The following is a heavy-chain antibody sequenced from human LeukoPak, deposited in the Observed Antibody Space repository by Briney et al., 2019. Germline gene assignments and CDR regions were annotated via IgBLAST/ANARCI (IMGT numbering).Heavy chain of an antibody. V-gene: IGHV3-7*01. J-gene: IGHJ4*02. D-gene: IGHD6-19*01. CDR2: IKQDGSEK. CDR3: ARDRSGSGWGFDY. Sequence: GGSLRLSCAASGFTFSSYWMSWVRQAPGKGLEWVANIKQDGSEKYYVDSVKGRFSISRDNAKNSLCLQMDSLRAEDTAVYYCARDRSGSGWGFDYWGQGTLVTVSS. CDR1: GFTFSSYW.